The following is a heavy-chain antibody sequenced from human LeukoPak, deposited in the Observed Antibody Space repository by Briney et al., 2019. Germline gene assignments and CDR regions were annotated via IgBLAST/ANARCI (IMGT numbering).Heavy chain of an antibody. CDR2: ISAYNGNT. J-gene: IGHJ5*02. D-gene: IGHD6-19*01. Sequence: VASVKVSCKASSYTFTSYGISWVRQAPGQGLEWMGWISAYNGNTNYAQKLQGRVTMTTDTSTSTAYMELRSLRSDDTAVYYCARLGVQWLAPGNWFDPWGQGTLVTVSS. CDR1: SYTFTSYG. V-gene: IGHV1-18*01. CDR3: ARLGVQWLAPGNWFDP.